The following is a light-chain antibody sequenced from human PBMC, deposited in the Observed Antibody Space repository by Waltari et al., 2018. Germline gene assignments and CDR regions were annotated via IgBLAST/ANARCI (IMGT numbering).Light chain of an antibody. V-gene: IGLV1-40*01. CDR1: SSNIGAGYD. Sequence: QSVLTQPPSVSGAPGLRVTISCTGSSSNIGAGYDVHWYQHLPGTAPKLLIYGTKNRHSWVPDRFSGSKSGTSASLAITGLQVDDEADYYCQSYDTSLSVVFGGGTKLTVL. CDR2: GTK. CDR3: QSYDTSLSVV. J-gene: IGLJ2*01.